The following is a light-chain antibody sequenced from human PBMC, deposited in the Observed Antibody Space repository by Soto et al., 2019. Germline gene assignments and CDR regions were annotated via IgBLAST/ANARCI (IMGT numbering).Light chain of an antibody. J-gene: IGKJ1*01. CDR3: QGHSNYPRT. CDR2: GAS. CDR1: QGISTY. Sequence: DIQLTQSPSFLSASVGDTVTITCRASQGISTYLAWYQQKPGKAPKNLIYGASTLQSGVPSRFSGSGSGTEFTLTISSLQPEDFATYYCQGHSNYPRTFGPGTKVEIK. V-gene: IGKV1-9*01.